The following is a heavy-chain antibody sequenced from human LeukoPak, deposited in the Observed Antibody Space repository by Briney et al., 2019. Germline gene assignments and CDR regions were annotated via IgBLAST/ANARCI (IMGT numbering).Heavy chain of an antibody. D-gene: IGHD5-18*01. CDR2: INAGNGNT. CDR3: ARDKGIQLWTTRSYYYYGMDV. V-gene: IGHV1-3*01. Sequence: GASVKVSCKASGYTFTSYAMHWVRQAPGQRLEWMGWINAGNGNTKYSQKFQGRVTITRDTSASTAYMELSSLRSEDTAVYYCARDKGIQLWTTRSYYYYGMDVWGQGTTVTVSS. J-gene: IGHJ6*02. CDR1: GYTFTSYA.